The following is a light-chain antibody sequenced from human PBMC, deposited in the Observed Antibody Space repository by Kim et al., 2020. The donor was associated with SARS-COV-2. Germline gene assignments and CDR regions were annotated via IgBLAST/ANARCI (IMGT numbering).Light chain of an antibody. Sequence: QSVLTQPPSASGTPGQRVTISCSGSSSNIGSNTVHWYQQLPGTAPKVLIHSNNQRPSGVPDRFSGSKSGTSASLAISGLQSEDEADYFCAAWTDSLKGWVFGGGTQLTV. CDR2: SNN. V-gene: IGLV1-44*01. J-gene: IGLJ3*02. CDR1: SSNIGSNT. CDR3: AAWTDSLKGWV.